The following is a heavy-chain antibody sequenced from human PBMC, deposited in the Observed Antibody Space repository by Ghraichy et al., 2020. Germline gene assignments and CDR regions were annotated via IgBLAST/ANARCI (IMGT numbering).Heavy chain of an antibody. CDR1: GGSISSYY. CDR3: ARDGGYCSSTSCSDAFDI. Sequence: SETLSLTCTVSGGSISSYYWSWIRQPPGKGLEWIGYIYYSGSTNYNPSLKSRVTISVDTSKNQFSLKLSSVTAADTAVYYCARDGGYCSSTSCSDAFDIWGQGTMVTVPS. J-gene: IGHJ3*02. V-gene: IGHV4-59*01. D-gene: IGHD2-2*01. CDR2: IYYSGST.